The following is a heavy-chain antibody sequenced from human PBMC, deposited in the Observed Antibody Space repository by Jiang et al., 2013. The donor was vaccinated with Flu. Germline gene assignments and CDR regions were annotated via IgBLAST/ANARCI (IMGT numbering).Heavy chain of an antibody. CDR3: ANLHTHYYGSGSYNAFDI. D-gene: IGHD3-10*01. CDR1: GYTFTSYG. J-gene: IGHJ3*02. Sequence: GAEVKKPGASVKVSCKASGYTFTSYGISWVRQAPGQGLEWMGWISVYNGNTNYAQKFQGRVTMTRDTSTSTVYMELSSLRSEDTAVYYCANLHTHYYGSGSYNAFDIWGQGTMVTVSS. V-gene: IGHV1-18*04. CDR2: ISVYNGNT.